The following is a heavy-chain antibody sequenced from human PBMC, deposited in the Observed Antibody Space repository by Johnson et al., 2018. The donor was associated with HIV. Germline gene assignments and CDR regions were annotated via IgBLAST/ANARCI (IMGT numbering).Heavy chain of an antibody. CDR2: IYSGGST. Sequence: VQLVESGGGVVQPGGSLRLSCAASGFTVSSNYMSWVRQAPGKGLEWVSVIYSGGSTYYADSVKGRFTISRDNSKNTLYLQMNSLRPEDTAVYYCAKVIFLFAAFDLWGQGTMVTVSS. D-gene: IGHD3-3*01. V-gene: IGHV3-66*02. CDR1: GFTVSSNY. J-gene: IGHJ3*01. CDR3: AKVIFLFAAFDL.